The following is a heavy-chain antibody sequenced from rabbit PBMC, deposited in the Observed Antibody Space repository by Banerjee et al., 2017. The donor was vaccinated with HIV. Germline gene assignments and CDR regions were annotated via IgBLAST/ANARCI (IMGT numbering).Heavy chain of an antibody. D-gene: IGHD6-1*01. CDR3: ASAGDPSYTYVFNL. CDR1: GFDFSSGYC. J-gene: IGHJ4*01. V-gene: IGHV1S40*01. Sequence: QSLEESGGGLVQPEGSLTLTCTASGFDFSSGYCMCWVRQAPGKGLEWIACIYTGSTATYYASWAKGRFTISKTSSTTVTLQMNSLTAADTATYFCASAGDPSYTYVFNLWGQGTLVTVS. CDR2: IYTGSTAT.